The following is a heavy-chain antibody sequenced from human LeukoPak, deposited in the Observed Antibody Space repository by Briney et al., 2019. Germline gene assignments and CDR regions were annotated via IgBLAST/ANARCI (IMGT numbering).Heavy chain of an antibody. J-gene: IGHJ4*02. CDR3: ASPTISRSLDY. V-gene: IGHV3-48*01. CDR2: ISSSSSTI. Sequence: GGSLRLACAASGFSFSTYSRNWVRQAPGKGLEWVSYISSSSSTIYYADSVKGRFTISRDNAKNSLYLQMNSLRAEDTAVYYCASPTISRSLDYWGQGTLVTVSS. D-gene: IGHD1-26*01. CDR1: GFSFSTYS.